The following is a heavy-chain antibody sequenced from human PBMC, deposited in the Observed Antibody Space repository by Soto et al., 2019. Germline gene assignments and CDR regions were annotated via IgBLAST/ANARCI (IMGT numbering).Heavy chain of an antibody. J-gene: IGHJ4*02. CDR2: IYSGGST. V-gene: IGHV3-66*01. Sequence: EVQLVESGGGLVQPGGSLRLSCAASGFTVSTKYMSWVRQAPGKGLEWVSVIYSGGSTFYADSVRGRFTISTDNSKNTVNLQMNSLRAEDTAVYYCAIDPWAADYWGQGTLVTVSS. CDR3: AIDPWAADY. D-gene: IGHD3-16*01. CDR1: GFTVSTKY.